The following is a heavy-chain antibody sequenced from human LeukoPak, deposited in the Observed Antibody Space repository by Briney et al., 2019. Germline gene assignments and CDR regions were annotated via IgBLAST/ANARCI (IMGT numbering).Heavy chain of an antibody. CDR2: IDPSDSYT. CDR1: GYSFTTYW. Sequence: GESLRISCKGSGYSFTTYWISWVRQMPGKGLEWMGRIDPSDSYTNYSPSFQGHVTISADKSFSTAYLQWTSLKASDTAMYYCARQGYGDYVLFYWGQGTLVTVSS. V-gene: IGHV5-10-1*01. D-gene: IGHD4-17*01. J-gene: IGHJ4*02. CDR3: ARQGYGDYVLFY.